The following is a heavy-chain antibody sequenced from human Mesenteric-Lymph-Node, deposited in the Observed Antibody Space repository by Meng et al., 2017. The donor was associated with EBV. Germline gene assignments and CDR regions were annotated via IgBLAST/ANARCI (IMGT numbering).Heavy chain of an antibody. Sequence: RLQQWGAGLWKPSETLSPTFVVAGGSISSGGYSWSWIRQPPGKGLAWIGYIYHSGSTYYNPSLKSRVTISADRSKNQFSLKLSSVTAADTAVYYCARLDSSGYYTGWFDPWGQGTLVTVSS. CDR1: GGSISSGGYS. D-gene: IGHD3-22*01. V-gene: IGHV4-30-2*01. CDR3: ARLDSSGYYTGWFDP. J-gene: IGHJ5*02. CDR2: IYHSGST.